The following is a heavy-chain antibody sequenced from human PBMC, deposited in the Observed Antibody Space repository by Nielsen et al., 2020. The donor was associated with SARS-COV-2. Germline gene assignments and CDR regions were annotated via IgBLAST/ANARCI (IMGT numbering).Heavy chain of an antibody. Sequence: SETLSLTCTVSGYSISSGYYWGWIRQPPGKGLEWIGSIYHSGSTYYNPSLKSRVTISVDTSKNQFSLKLSSVTAADTAVYYCATSVERDYDFWSGWDLWGQGTLVTVSS. V-gene: IGHV4-38-2*02. J-gene: IGHJ4*02. D-gene: IGHD3-3*01. CDR3: ATSVERDYDFWSGWDL. CDR2: IYHSGST. CDR1: GYSISSGYY.